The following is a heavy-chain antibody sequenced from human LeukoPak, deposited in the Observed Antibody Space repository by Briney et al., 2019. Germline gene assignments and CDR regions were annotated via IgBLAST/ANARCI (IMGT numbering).Heavy chain of an antibody. CDR2: IWYDGSNK. CDR1: GFTFSSYG. Sequence: GRSLRLSCAASGFTFSSYGMHWVRQAPGKGLEWVAVIWYDGSNKYYADSVKGRFTISGDNSKNTLYLQMNSLRAEDTAVYYCAREKLRGILYYGMDVWGKGTTVTVSS. CDR3: AREKLRGILYYGMDV. J-gene: IGHJ6*04. V-gene: IGHV3-33*01. D-gene: IGHD2/OR15-2a*01.